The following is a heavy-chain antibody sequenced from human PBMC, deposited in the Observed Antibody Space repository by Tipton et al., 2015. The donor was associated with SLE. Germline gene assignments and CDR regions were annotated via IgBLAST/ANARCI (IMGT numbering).Heavy chain of an antibody. CDR2: INHSGST. CDR1: GGSISSHY. Sequence: GLVKPSETLSLTCTVSGGSISSHYWSWIRQPPGKGLEWIGEINHSGSTNYNPSLKSRVTISVDTSKNQFSLKLSSVTAADAAVYYCAGGAIPGNWFDPWGQGTLVTVSS. V-gene: IGHV4-34*01. D-gene: IGHD3-16*01. J-gene: IGHJ5*02. CDR3: AGGAIPGNWFDP.